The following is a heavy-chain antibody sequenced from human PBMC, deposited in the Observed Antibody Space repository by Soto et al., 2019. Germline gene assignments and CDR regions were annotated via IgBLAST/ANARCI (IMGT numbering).Heavy chain of an antibody. CDR2: INHSGST. J-gene: IGHJ4*02. CDR3: ARQQYYDSRGLFDY. CDR1: GSSFSAYY. V-gene: IGHV4-34*01. D-gene: IGHD3-22*01. Sequence: SETLSLTCGVSGSSFSAYYWTWIRQPPGKGLEWIGEINHSGSTSYNPSLKSRVTISLDTSNNQFSLKLSSVTAADTAVYYCARQQYYDSRGLFDYWGQGTLVTVSS.